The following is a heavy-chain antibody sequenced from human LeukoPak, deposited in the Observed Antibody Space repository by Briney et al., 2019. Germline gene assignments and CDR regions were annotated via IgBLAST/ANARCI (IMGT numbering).Heavy chain of an antibody. J-gene: IGHJ6*02. V-gene: IGHV4-39*01. CDR1: GGSISSSSYY. CDR2: IYYSGST. Sequence: PSETLSLTCTVSGGSISSSSYYWGWIRQPPGKGLEWIGSIYYSGSTYYNPSLKSRVTISVDTSKNQFSLKLSSVTAADTAVYYCARKQGAATERAVYHYGMDVWGQGTTVTVSS. D-gene: IGHD2-15*01. CDR3: ARKQGAATERAVYHYGMDV.